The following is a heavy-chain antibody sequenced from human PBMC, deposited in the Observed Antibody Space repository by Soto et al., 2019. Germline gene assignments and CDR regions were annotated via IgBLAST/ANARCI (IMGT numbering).Heavy chain of an antibody. Sequence: SETLSLTCAVYGGSFSGYYWSWIRQPPGKGLEWIGEINHSGSTNYNPSLKSRVTISVDTSKNQFSLKLSSVTAADTAVYYCWGYCSSTSWYSGNDWFDPWGQGXLVTVYS. J-gene: IGHJ5*02. CDR1: GGSFSGYY. V-gene: IGHV4-34*01. D-gene: IGHD2-2*01. CDR2: INHSGST. CDR3: WGYCSSTSWYSGNDWFDP.